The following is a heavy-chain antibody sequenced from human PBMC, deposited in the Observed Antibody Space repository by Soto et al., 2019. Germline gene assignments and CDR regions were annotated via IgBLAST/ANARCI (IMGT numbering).Heavy chain of an antibody. CDR2: INPTNSGT. D-gene: IGHD3-9*01. CDR1: GYTFTDYY. J-gene: IGHJ6*03. CDR3: ARGITSRLVIYYYYMDV. V-gene: IGHV1-2*02. Sequence: QVQLVQSGAEVKKPGASVKVSCKASGYTFTDYYIHWVRQAPGLGLQWLGWINPTNSGTRYARSFQGRVNVTRDTSISTSYMELTRLRSDDTAVYYCARGITSRLVIYYYYMDVWGFGTTVTVSS.